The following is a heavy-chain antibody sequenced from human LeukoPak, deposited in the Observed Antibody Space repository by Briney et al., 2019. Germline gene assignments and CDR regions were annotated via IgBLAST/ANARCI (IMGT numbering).Heavy chain of an antibody. D-gene: IGHD3-10*01. CDR2: IYYSGST. J-gene: IGHJ6*02. CDR3: ARADNGSGSYYTGMDV. V-gene: IGHV4-59*01. Sequence: SETLSLTCTVSGGSISSYYWSWTRQPPGKGLEWIGYIYYSGSTNYNPSLKSRVTISVDTSKNQFSLKLSSVTAADTAVYYCARADNGSGSYYTGMDVWGQGTTVTVSS. CDR1: GGSISSYY.